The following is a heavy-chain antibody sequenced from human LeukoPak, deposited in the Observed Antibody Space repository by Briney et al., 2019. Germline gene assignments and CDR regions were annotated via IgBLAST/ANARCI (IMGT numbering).Heavy chain of an antibody. J-gene: IGHJ6*02. CDR1: GFTFSSYS. CDR2: ISSSSSYI. D-gene: IGHD6-19*01. CDR3: AREVSSGWPYYYYGMDV. Sequence: PGGSLRLSCAASGFTFSSYSMNWVRQAPGKGLEWVSSISSSSSYIYYADSVKGRFTISRDNAKNSLYLQMNSLRAEDTAVYYCAREVSSGWPYYYYGMDVWGQGTTVTVSS. V-gene: IGHV3-21*04.